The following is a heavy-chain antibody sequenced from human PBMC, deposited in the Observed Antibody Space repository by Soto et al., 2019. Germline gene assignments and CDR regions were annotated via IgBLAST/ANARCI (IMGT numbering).Heavy chain of an antibody. V-gene: IGHV6-1*01. CDR1: GDSVSIKTAA. CDR3: ARVSFDHFVHWFDP. J-gene: IGHJ5*02. CDR2: TYFRSKWYN. D-gene: IGHD3-9*01. Sequence: SQTLSLTCAISGDSVSIKTAAWNWIRQSPSRGLEWLGRTYFRSKWYNDYAISVKSRITINPDTSKNQFSLLLNSVTPEDTAVYYCARVSFDHFVHWFDPWGQGTLVTVS.